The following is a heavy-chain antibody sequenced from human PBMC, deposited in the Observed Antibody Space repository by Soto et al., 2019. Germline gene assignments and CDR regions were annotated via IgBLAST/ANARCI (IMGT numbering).Heavy chain of an antibody. CDR2: IYHSGST. V-gene: IGHV4-30-2*01. Sequence: SETLSLTCAVSGGSISSGGYSWSWIRQPPGKGLEWIGYIYHSGSTYYNPSLKSRVTISVDRSKNQFSLKLSSVTAADTAVYYCARDKDGNYGITWGQGTLVTVSS. CDR3: ARDKDGNYGIT. J-gene: IGHJ5*02. CDR1: GGSISSGGYS. D-gene: IGHD4-17*01.